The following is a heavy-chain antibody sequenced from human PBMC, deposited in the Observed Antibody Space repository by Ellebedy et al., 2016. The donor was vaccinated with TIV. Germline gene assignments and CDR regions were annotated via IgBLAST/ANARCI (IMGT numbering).Heavy chain of an antibody. D-gene: IGHD4-17*01. V-gene: IGHV4-39*01. CDR2: IYYSGST. CDR1: GGSISSSSYF. CDR3: ARPLRSTVTTSIYFDY. J-gene: IGHJ4*02. Sequence: SETLSLXXTVSGGSISSSSYFWGWIRQPPGKGLEWIGIIYYSGSTYYNPSLNSRVSISVDTSENQFSLNLSSVTASDTAVYYCARPLRSTVTTSIYFDYWGQGTLVTVSS.